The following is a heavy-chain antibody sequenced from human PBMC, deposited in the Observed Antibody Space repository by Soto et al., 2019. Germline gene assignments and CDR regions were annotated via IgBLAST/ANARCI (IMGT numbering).Heavy chain of an antibody. Sequence: SETQCLTCTVYDGNFRGYDWSWIRKPPGKGLEWIGEINHSGSTNYNPSLKSRVTISVDTSKNQFSLKLSSVTAADTAVYYCARGGYNYYGSGSYYNWAYYYYGMDVWGQGTTVTVSS. CDR2: INHSGST. J-gene: IGHJ6*02. CDR1: DGNFRGYD. V-gene: IGHV4-34*01. CDR3: ARGGYNYYGSGSYYNWAYYYYGMDV. D-gene: IGHD3-10*01.